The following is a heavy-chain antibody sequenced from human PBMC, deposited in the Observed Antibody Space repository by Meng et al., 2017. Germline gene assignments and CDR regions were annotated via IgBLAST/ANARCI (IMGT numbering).Heavy chain of an antibody. CDR1: GYTFTSYA. V-gene: IGHV7-4-1*02. Sequence: VQLVQSGPRLKKPGASGKVSCKASGYTFTSYAMNWVRQAPGQGLEWMGWINTNTGNPTYAQGFTGRFVFSLDTSVSTAYLQISSLKAEDTAVYYCARMGIAVAGTLGWEDYWGQGTLVTVSS. J-gene: IGHJ4*02. CDR3: ARMGIAVAGTLGWEDY. CDR2: INTNTGNP. D-gene: IGHD6-19*01.